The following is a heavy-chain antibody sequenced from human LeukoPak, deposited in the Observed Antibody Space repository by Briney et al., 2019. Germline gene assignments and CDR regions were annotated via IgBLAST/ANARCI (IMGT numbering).Heavy chain of an antibody. J-gene: IGHJ4*02. CDR3: TTDLNVVVPAAFLDY. CDR1: GFTFSNAW. V-gene: IGHV3-15*01. Sequence: GGPLRLSCAASGFTFSNAWMSWVPQAPGEGLEWVGRLKSKTDGWTTDYAAPVKGRFTISRDDAKNTLYLQMNSLKTEDTAVYYCTTDLNVVVPAAFLDYWGQGTLVTVSS. CDR2: LKSKTDGWTT. D-gene: IGHD2-2*01.